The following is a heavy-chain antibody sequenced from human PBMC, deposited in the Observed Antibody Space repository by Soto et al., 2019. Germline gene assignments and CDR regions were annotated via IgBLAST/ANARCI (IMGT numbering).Heavy chain of an antibody. D-gene: IGHD4-17*01. J-gene: IGHJ6*02. Sequence: QVQLAQSGAEVKKPGSSVKVSCKASGGTFSSYAISWVRQAPGQGLEWMGGIIPIFGTANYAQKFQGRVTITADESTSTAYMELSSLRSEDTAVYYCAREPDYGDYYYYYGMDVWGQGTTVTVSS. CDR3: AREPDYGDYYYYYGMDV. CDR2: IIPIFGTA. CDR1: GGTFSSYA. V-gene: IGHV1-69*12.